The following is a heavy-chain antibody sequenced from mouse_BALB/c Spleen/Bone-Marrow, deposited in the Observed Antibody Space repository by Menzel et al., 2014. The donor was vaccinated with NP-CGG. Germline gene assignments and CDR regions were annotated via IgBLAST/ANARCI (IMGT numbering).Heavy chain of an antibody. CDR1: GYTFTIYW. CDR2: INPSTGYT. D-gene: IGHD2-12*01. Sequence: VQLKESGAELAKPGASVKMSCKASGYTFTIYWMHWVKQRPGQGLEWIGYINPSTGYTEYNQKFKDKAALTADKFSSTAYMQLSSLTSEDSAVYYCARYGGRSYDGFAYWGQGTLVTVSA. J-gene: IGHJ3*01. CDR3: ARYGGRSYDGFAY. V-gene: IGHV1-7*01.